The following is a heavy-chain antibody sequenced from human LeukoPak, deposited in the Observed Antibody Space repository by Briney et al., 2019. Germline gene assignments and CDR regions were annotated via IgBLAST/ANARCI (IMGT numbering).Heavy chain of an antibody. CDR1: GYSVNSGYY. CDR3: ARTYYDYVWGSYRSSMGLGNAFDI. D-gene: IGHD3-16*02. CDR2: INHSGST. Sequence: SETLSLTCTVSGYSVNSGYYWGWIRQPPGKGLEWIGEINHSGSTNYNPSLKSRVTISVDTSKNQFSLKLSSVTAADTAVYYCARTYYDYVWGSYRSSMGLGNAFDIWGQGTMVTVSS. V-gene: IGHV4-38-2*02. J-gene: IGHJ3*02.